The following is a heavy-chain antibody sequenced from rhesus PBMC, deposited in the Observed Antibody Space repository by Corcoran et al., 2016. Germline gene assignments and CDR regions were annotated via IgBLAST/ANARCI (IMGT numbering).Heavy chain of an antibody. D-gene: IGHD1-44*01. CDR1: GGSVSSSNW. CDR3: AREAYLGTPFDY. V-gene: IGHV4-65*01. J-gene: IGHJ4*01. Sequence: QVQLQESGPGLVKPSETLSLTCAVSGGSVSSSNWWSWIRQPPGKGLEWIGYISGRSGSNYYNPSLKSRVTSATDTSKNQFSLKLSAVTAADTAVYYCAREAYLGTPFDYWGQGVLVTVSS. CDR2: ISGRSGSN.